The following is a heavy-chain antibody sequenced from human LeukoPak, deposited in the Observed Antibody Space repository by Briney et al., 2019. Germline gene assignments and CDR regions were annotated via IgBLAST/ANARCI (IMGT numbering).Heavy chain of an antibody. J-gene: IGHJ4*02. CDR1: GFTFSSYG. Sequence: GGSLRLSCAASGFTFSSYGMSWVRQAPGKGLEWVSHIGDGGDTDFADSVKGRFAISRDNSKKTLYLQMNSLTADDTALYYCAKDLHDSWAVDYWGPGILVTVSS. CDR3: AKDLHDSWAVDY. D-gene: IGHD3-3*01. V-gene: IGHV3-23*01. CDR2: IGDGGDT.